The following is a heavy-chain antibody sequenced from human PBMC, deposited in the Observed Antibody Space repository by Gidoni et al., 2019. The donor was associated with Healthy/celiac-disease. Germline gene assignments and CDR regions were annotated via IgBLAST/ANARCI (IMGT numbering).Heavy chain of an antibody. J-gene: IGHJ5*02. CDR2: IIPIFGTA. D-gene: IGHD3-9*01. Sequence: QVQLVQSGAEVKKPGSSVKVSCKASGVTFSSYAISWVRQAPGQGLEWMGGIIPIFGTANYAQKFQGRVTITADESTSTAYMELSSLRSEDTAVYYCARNDVLRYFDWLLGWFDPWGQGTLVTVSS. V-gene: IGHV1-69*01. CDR1: GVTFSSYA. CDR3: ARNDVLRYFDWLLGWFDP.